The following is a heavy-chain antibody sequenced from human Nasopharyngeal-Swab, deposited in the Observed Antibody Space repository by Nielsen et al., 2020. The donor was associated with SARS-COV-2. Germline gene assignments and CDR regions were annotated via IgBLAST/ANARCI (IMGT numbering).Heavy chain of an antibody. CDR2: ISAYNGNT. V-gene: IGHV1-18*01. Sequence: ASVKVSCKASGGTFSSYAISWVRQAPGQGLEWMGWISAYNGNTNYAQKLQGRVTMTTDTSTSTAYMELRSLRSDDTAVYYCARVDSSGWYDHYYYYGMDVWGQGTTVTVSS. CDR3: ARVDSSGWYDHYYYYGMDV. J-gene: IGHJ6*02. D-gene: IGHD6-19*01. CDR1: GGTFSSYA.